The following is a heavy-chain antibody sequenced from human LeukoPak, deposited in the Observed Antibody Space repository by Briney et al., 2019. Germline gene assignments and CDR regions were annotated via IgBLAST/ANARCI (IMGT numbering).Heavy chain of an antibody. D-gene: IGHD3-9*01. J-gene: IGHJ5*02. CDR1: GGSISSGSYY. V-gene: IGHV4-61*02. CDR2: IYTSGST. Sequence: SETLSLTCTVSGGSISSGSYYWSWIRQPAGKGLEWIGRIYTSGSTNYNPSLKRRVTISVDTSKNQFSLKLNSVTAADTAVYYCARGSYDILTGYYTPNWFDPWGQGTLVTVSS. CDR3: ARGSYDILTGYYTPNWFDP.